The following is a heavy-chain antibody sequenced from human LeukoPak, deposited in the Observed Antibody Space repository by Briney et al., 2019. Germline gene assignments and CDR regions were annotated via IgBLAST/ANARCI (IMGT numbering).Heavy chain of an antibody. J-gene: IGHJ5*02. CDR1: GGSISSYY. D-gene: IGHD6-6*01. CDR3: ARDIGIAARPSWFDP. CDR2: IYYSGST. Sequence: SETLSLTCTVSGGSISSYYWSWVRQPPGKGLEWVGYIYYSGSTNYKPSLKSRVTISVEKSKNKFSLKLSSVTAADSAVYYCARDIGIAARPSWFDPWGQGTLVTVSS. V-gene: IGHV4-59*13.